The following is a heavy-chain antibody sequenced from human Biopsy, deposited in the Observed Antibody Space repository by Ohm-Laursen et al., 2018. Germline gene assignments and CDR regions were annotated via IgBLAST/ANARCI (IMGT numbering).Heavy chain of an antibody. J-gene: IGHJ3*02. CDR1: GFTFSSYW. Sequence: SLRLSCSASGFTFSSYWMSWVRQARGKGLEWVANIKEDGSEKHYVDSVKGRFTISRDNANNTLYLQMNSLRVEDTGVYYCCSPIAVANIWGQGTMVTVSS. CDR2: IKEDGSEK. V-gene: IGHV3-7*01. D-gene: IGHD6-19*01. CDR3: CSPIAVANI.